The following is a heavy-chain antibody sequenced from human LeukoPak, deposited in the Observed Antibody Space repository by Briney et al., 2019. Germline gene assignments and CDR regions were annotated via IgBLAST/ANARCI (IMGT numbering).Heavy chain of an antibody. Sequence: SETLSLTCTVSGGSISSSSYYWGWIRQPPGKGLEWIGSIYYSGSTYYNPSLKSRVTISVDTSKNQFSLKLSSVTAADTAVYYCARARSRDGYTGPTRFFDYWGQGTLVTVSS. CDR1: GGSISSSSYY. CDR2: IYYSGST. D-gene: IGHD5-24*01. CDR3: ARARSRDGYTGPTRFFDY. J-gene: IGHJ4*02. V-gene: IGHV4-39*07.